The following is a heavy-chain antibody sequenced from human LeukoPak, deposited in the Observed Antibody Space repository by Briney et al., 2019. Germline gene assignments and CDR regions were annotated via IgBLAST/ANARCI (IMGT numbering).Heavy chain of an antibody. CDR2: ISSSSSHI. D-gene: IGHD6-13*01. V-gene: IGHV3-21*01. J-gene: IGHJ4*02. CDR1: GFTFSTYS. CDR3: ARGRSSSHNYYFDY. Sequence: GGSLRLSCAASGFTFSTYSMNWVRQAPGKGLECVSSISSSSSHIYYAESVKGRFTMSRGNAKNSLYLQMNSLRAEDTAVYYCARGRSSSHNYYFDYWGQGTLVTVSS.